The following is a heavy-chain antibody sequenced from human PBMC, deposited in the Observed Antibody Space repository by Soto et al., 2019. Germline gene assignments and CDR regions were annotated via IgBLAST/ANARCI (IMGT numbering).Heavy chain of an antibody. CDR1: GFTFSDYL. CDR2: IKQDGNEK. V-gene: IGHV3-7*01. J-gene: IGHJ4*02. CDR3: AIGHWLGK. Sequence: EVQLVDSGGALVQPGGSLRLSCAASGFTFSDYLMTWVRQAPGKGLEWVATIKQDGNEKYYVDPVKGRFTISRDNAKNSLYLQLNALRAEDTAVYYCAIGHWLGKWGQGTLVTVSS. D-gene: IGHD6-19*01.